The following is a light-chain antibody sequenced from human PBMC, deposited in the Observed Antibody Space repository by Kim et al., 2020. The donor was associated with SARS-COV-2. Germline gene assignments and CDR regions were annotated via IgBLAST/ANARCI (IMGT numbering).Light chain of an antibody. CDR3: AACDDSLNGWV. Sequence: GQRVTISCSGSSSNIGTNTVNWYQQRPGTAPKLLIYSNNQRPSGVPDRFSGSKSGTSASLAISGLQSEDEADYFCAACDDSLNGWVFGGGTQLTVL. CDR1: SSNIGTNT. V-gene: IGLV1-44*01. CDR2: SNN. J-gene: IGLJ3*02.